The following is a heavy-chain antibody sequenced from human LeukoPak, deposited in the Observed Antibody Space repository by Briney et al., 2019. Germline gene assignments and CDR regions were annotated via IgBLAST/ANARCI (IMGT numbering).Heavy chain of an antibody. J-gene: IGHJ4*02. V-gene: IGHV1-2*02. Sequence: ASVKVSCKASGYTFTGYYMHWVRPAPGQGLEWMGWINPNSGGTNYAQKFQGRVTMTRDTSISTAYMELSRLRSGDTAVYYCASIYSGSAGLFDYWGQGTLVTVSS. CDR3: ASIYSGSAGLFDY. D-gene: IGHD1-26*01. CDR2: INPNSGGT. CDR1: GYTFTGYY.